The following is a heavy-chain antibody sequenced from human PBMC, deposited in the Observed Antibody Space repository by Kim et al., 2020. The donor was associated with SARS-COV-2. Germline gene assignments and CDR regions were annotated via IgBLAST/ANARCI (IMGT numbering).Heavy chain of an antibody. Sequence: SETLSLTCTVSGGSISGYYWSWIRQPPGKGLEWIGYIYYSGGTDYNPSLNSRVTISVDTSKNQFSLELTSRTAADTAVYYCAIYRLPAAHPFPFGYWGQGTLVTVSS. J-gene: IGHJ4*02. D-gene: IGHD6-13*01. V-gene: IGHV4-59*08. CDR3: AIYRLPAAHPFPFGY. CDR2: IYYSGGT. CDR1: GGSISGYY.